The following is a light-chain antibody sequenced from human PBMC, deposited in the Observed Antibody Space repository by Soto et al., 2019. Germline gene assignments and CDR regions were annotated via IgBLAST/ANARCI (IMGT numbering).Light chain of an antibody. Sequence: DIQLTQSPSFLSASVGDRVTITCRASQDINTYLAWYQQKPGKAPKLLIFAASTLQNGVPSRFSGSGYGTEFTVTITSLQPEDSATYYCQQRKSYPITFGQGTRLEIK. CDR2: AAS. V-gene: IGKV1-9*01. CDR1: QDINTY. J-gene: IGKJ5*01. CDR3: QQRKSYPIT.